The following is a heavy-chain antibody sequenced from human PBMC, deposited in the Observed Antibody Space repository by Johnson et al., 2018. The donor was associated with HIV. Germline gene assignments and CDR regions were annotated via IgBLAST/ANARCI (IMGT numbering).Heavy chain of an antibody. CDR1: GFTFSSYA. CDR3: ARARGDFWSGYPAFDI. V-gene: IGHV3-64*01. CDR2: ISSNGGST. J-gene: IGHJ3*02. D-gene: IGHD3-3*01. Sequence: VQLVESGGGVVQPGRSLRLSCAASGFTFSSYAMHWVRQAPGKGLEYVSAISSNGGSTYYANSVKGRFTISRDNSKNTLYLQMGSLRAEDMAVYYCARARGDFWSGYPAFDIWGQGTMVTVSS.